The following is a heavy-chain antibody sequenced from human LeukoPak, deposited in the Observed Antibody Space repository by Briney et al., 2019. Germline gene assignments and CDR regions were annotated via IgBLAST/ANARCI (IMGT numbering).Heavy chain of an antibody. CDR2: ISSSGSTI. CDR3: AKAGDSSSSPLFLD. D-gene: IGHD6-6*01. J-gene: IGHJ4*02. CDR1: GFILSSYE. Sequence: PGGSLRLSCAASGFILSSYEMNWVRQAPGKGLEWLSYISSSGSTIYYADSVKGRFTISRDNSKNTLYLQMNSLRAEDTAVYYCAKAGDSSSSPLFLDWGQGTLVTVSS. V-gene: IGHV3-48*03.